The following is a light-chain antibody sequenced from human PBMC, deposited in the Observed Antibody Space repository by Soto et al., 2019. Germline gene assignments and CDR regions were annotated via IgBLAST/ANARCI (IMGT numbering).Light chain of an antibody. CDR3: SSYAGSILGV. CDR1: SSDVGGYKY. Sequence: QPVLTQPPSASGSPGQSVTISCTGTSSDVGGYKYVSWYQQHPGKAPKLMIYEVSKRPSGVPDRFSGSKSGNTASLTVSGLQAEDEADYYCSSYAGSILGVFGGGTKLTVL. V-gene: IGLV2-8*01. CDR2: EVS. J-gene: IGLJ3*02.